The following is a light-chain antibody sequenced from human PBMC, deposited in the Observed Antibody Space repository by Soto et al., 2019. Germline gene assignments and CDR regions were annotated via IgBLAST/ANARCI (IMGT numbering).Light chain of an antibody. V-gene: IGKV3-20*01. CDR2: GAF. Sequence: EIVLTQSPGTLSLSPGERATLSCRASQSVSSNYLAWYQQKPGQAPRLLIYGAFSRSTGIPDRFIGSGSGTDFTLTISRLEPEDFAVYYCQQYSKWPITFGQGARLEIK. CDR1: QSVSSNY. CDR3: QQYSKWPIT. J-gene: IGKJ5*01.